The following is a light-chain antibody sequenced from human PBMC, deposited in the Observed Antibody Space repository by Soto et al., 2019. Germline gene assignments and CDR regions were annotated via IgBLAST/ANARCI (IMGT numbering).Light chain of an antibody. CDR3: QSYDSSLSGVV. CDR2: GNS. Sequence: QSVLTQPPSVSGAPGQRVTLSCTGSSSNIGAGYDVHWYQQLPGTAPKLLIYGNSNRPSGVPDRFSGSKSGPSASLAITGLHAEDEADYYCQSYDSSLSGVVFGGGTQLTVL. J-gene: IGLJ2*01. CDR1: SSNIGAGYD. V-gene: IGLV1-40*01.